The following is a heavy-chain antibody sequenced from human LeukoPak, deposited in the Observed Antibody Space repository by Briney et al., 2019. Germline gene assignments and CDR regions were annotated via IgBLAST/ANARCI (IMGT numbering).Heavy chain of an antibody. CDR1: GFTFSSYE. D-gene: IGHD3-22*01. CDR2: ISGSGGST. CDR3: ARVWRDYYDSSGQAPAWDY. Sequence: PGGSLRLSCAASGFTFSSYEMNWVRQAPGKGLGWVSAISGSGGSTYYADSVKGRFTISRDNSKNTLYLQMNSLRAEDTAVYYCARVWRDYYDSSGQAPAWDYWGQGTLVTVSS. V-gene: IGHV3-23*01. J-gene: IGHJ4*02.